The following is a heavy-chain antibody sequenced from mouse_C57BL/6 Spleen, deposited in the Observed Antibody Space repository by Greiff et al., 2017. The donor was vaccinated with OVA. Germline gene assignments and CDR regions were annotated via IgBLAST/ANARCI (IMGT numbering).Heavy chain of an antibody. CDR2: INPSNGGP. V-gene: IGHV1-53*01. J-gene: IGHJ4*01. Sequence: QVHVKQPGTELVKPGASVKLSCKASGYTFTSYWMHWVKQRPGQGLEWIGNINPSNGGPNYNEKFKSKAPLTVDKSSSTAYMQLSSLTSEDSAVYYCARGGIYYYGSSDEAMDDWGQGTSVTVSS. CDR3: ARGGIYYYGSSDEAMDD. CDR1: GYTFTSYW. D-gene: IGHD1-1*01.